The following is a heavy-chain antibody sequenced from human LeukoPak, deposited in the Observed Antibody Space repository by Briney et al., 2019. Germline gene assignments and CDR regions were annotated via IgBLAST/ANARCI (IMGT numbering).Heavy chain of an antibody. CDR2: IIPIFGTA. Sequence: SVKVSCKASGGTFSSYAISWVRQAPGQGLEWMGGIIPIFGTANYAQKFQGRVTITADESTSTAYMELSSLRSEDTAVYYCARVSWEEYGLGSYYSYFDYWGQGTLVTVSS. D-gene: IGHD3-10*01. V-gene: IGHV1-69*13. CDR3: ARVSWEEYGLGSYYSYFDY. J-gene: IGHJ4*02. CDR1: GGTFSSYA.